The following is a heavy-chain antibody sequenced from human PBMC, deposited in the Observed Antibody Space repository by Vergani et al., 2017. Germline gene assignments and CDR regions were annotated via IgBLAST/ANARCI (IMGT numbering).Heavy chain of an antibody. CDR2: IFHSVIT. V-gene: IGHV4-61*02. CDR1: GVSIRSGSYY. J-gene: IGHJ3*01. D-gene: IGHD5/OR15-5a*01. Sequence: QLQESGPGLVKPSQTLSLTCTVSGVSIRSGSYYWSWIRQPAGKGLEWIGRIFHSVITDYNPYLRGRVSMSAETSKNQFSLKLTSVTAADTAVYFCARDRDGRGVIVYDSFDLWGPGAMVTVSS. CDR3: ARDRDGRGVIVYDSFDL.